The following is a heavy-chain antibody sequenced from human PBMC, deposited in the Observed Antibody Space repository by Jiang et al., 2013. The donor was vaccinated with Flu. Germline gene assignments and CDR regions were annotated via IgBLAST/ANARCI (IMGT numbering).Heavy chain of an antibody. CDR2: TYYRSKWYN. D-gene: IGHD4-23*01. Sequence: SLTCAISGDSVSSNSAAWNWIRQSPSRGLEWLGRTYYRSKWYNDYAVSVKSRITINPGASKNQFSLQLNSVTPEDTAVYYCARENGGNSDWYFDLWGRGTLVTVSS. J-gene: IGHJ2*01. CDR1: GDSVSSNSAA. CDR3: ARENGGNSDWYFDL. V-gene: IGHV6-1*01.